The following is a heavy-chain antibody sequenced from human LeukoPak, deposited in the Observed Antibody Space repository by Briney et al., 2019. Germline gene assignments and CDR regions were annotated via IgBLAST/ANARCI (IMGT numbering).Heavy chain of an antibody. J-gene: IGHJ4*02. CDR3: SRDHPGSNSLDS. D-gene: IGHD4-11*01. CDR2: LRTYGSRT. CDR1: GFTFNNYW. V-gene: IGHV3-74*01. Sequence: GGSLRLSCVASGFTFNNYWMHWVRQAPGKGLEWVSRLRTYGSRTNYADSVKGRFTISRDNTKNTVYLQMNSLRGEDTATYYCSRDHPGSNSLDSWGQGTLVTVSS.